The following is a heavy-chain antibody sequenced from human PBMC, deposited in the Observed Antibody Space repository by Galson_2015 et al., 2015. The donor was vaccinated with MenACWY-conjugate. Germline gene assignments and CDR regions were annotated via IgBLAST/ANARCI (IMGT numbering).Heavy chain of an antibody. CDR1: GYTFNNYG. CDR3: ARDVGAITFDY. D-gene: IGHD3-3*01. J-gene: IGHJ4*02. V-gene: IGHV7-4-1*02. CDR2: INTNTGNP. Sequence: SVKVSCKASGYTFNNYGMNWVRQAPGQGLEWMGWINTNTGNPTYAQGFTGRFVFSLDTSVSTAYLQISSLKAEDTAVYYCARDVGAITFDYCGLGTLVTVSS.